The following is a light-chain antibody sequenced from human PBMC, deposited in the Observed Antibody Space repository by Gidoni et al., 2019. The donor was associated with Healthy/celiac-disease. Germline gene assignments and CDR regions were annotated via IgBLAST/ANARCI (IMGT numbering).Light chain of an antibody. CDR1: SSDVGSYNL. V-gene: IGLV2-23*01. J-gene: IGLJ2*01. CDR2: ESS. Sequence: QSALTQPASVSGSPGPSITISCTGTSSDVGSYNLVSWYQQHPGKAPKLMIYESSKRPSGVSNRFSGSTSGNTASLTISGLQAEDEADYYCCSYAGSSTHVVFGGGTKLTVL. CDR3: CSYAGSSTHVV.